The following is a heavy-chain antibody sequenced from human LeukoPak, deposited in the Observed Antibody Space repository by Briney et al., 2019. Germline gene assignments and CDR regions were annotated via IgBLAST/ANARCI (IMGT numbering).Heavy chain of an antibody. CDR3: ATPGPYYYDSSGYYYNYYFDY. CDR2: INPNSGGT. Sequence: ASVKVSCKASGYTFTGYYMHWVRQAPGQGLEWMGWINPNSGGTNYAQKFQGRVTMTRDTSISTAYMELSRLRSDDTAVYYCATPGPYYYDSSGYYYNYYFDYWGQGTLVTVSS. J-gene: IGHJ4*02. V-gene: IGHV1-2*02. D-gene: IGHD3-22*01. CDR1: GYTFTGYY.